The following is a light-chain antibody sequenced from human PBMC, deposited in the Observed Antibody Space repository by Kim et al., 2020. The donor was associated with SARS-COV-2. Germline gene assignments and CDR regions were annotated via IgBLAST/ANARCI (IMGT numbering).Light chain of an antibody. Sequence: ASVKLAGTRSSGNSNYAIVWHKQQPEKGPRFLMKLKSDGCHNKGDGIPDRFSGSSSGAERYLTISSLQSEDEADYYCQTWDSGIQMFGGGTQLTVL. CDR3: QTWDSGIQM. J-gene: IGLJ3*02. CDR2: LKSDGCH. CDR1: SGNSNYA. V-gene: IGLV4-69*01.